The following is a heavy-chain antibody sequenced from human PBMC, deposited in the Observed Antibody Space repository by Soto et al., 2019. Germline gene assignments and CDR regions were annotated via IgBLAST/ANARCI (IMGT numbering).Heavy chain of an antibody. Sequence: PGGSLRLSCAASGFTFSSYAMHWVRQAPGKGLEWVAVISYDGSNKYYADSVKGRFTISRDNSKNTLYLQMNSLRAEDTAVYYCARDRYDFWSGSKDYYYYGMDVWGQGTRVTVSS. D-gene: IGHD3-3*01. CDR1: GFTFSSYA. J-gene: IGHJ6*02. V-gene: IGHV3-30-3*01. CDR2: ISYDGSNK. CDR3: ARDRYDFWSGSKDYYYYGMDV.